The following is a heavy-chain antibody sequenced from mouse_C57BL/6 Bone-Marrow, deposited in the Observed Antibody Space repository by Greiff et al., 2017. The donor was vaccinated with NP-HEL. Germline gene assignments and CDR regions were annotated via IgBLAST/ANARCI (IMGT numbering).Heavy chain of an antibody. CDR3: ARYTIYDGYWDY. CDR1: GFTFTDYY. J-gene: IGHJ2*01. V-gene: IGHV7-3*01. CDR2: IRNKANGYTT. Sequence: EVKLMESGGGLVQPGGSLSLSCAASGFTFTDYYMSWVRQPPGKALEWLGFIRNKANGYTTEYSASVKGRFTISRENSQSNLYLQMNALRAEDSATYYCARYTIYDGYWDYWGQGTTLTVSS. D-gene: IGHD2-3*01.